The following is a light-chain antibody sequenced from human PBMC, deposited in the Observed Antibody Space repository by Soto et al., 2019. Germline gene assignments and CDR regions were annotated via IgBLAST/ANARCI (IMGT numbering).Light chain of an antibody. Sequence: QSVLTQPPSASGTPGQRVTISCSGSSSNIGSNTVNWYQQLPGTAPKLLIYSNNQRPSGVPDRFSGSKSGTSGSLAISGLQSEEEADYYCAAWDESLNCRVVRGGTK. CDR2: SNN. CDR3: AAWDESLNCRV. V-gene: IGLV1-44*01. CDR1: SSNIGSNT. J-gene: IGLJ3*02.